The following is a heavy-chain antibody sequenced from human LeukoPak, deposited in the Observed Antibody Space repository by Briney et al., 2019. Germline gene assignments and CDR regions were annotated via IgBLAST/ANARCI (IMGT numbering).Heavy chain of an antibody. V-gene: IGHV3-21*01. CDR2: ISSSSSYI. D-gene: IGHD2-15*01. CDR3: ARDRGYCSGGSCYSQFADY. J-gene: IGHJ4*02. Sequence: LRXSXXAXXFXFXXYSMNWVRQAPGKGLEWVSSISSSSSYIYYADSVKGRFTISRDNAKNSLYLQMNSLRAEDTAVYYCARDRGYCSGGSCYSQFADYWGQGTLVTVSS. CDR1: XFXFXXYS.